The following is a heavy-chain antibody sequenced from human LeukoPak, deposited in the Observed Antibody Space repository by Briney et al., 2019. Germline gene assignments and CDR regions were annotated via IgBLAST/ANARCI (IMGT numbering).Heavy chain of an antibody. CDR2: MHYSGTT. CDR1: GGSISSYY. D-gene: IGHD6-13*01. V-gene: IGHV4-59*01. CDR3: AATDIAAAGTWLDP. Sequence: PSETLSLTCTVSGGSISSYYWSWIRQPPGKGLEWLGYMHYSGTTNYNPALKSRVTISVDTSKNQFSLKLSSVTAADTAVYYCAATDIAAAGTWLDPRGQGTLVTVSS. J-gene: IGHJ5*02.